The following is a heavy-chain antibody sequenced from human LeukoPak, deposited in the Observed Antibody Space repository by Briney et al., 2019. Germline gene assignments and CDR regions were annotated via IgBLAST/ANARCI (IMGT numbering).Heavy chain of an antibody. CDR3: AREGKLKSIAY. CDR2: IKQDGSEK. V-gene: IGHV3-7*01. Sequence: GGSLRLSCAASGFTLSSYWMSWVRQAPGKGLEWVANIKQDGSEKYYVGSVQGRFTISRDSAKNSLYLQMNSLRAEDTAVYYCAREGKLKSIAYWGQGTLVTVSS. CDR1: GFTLSSYW. J-gene: IGHJ4*02. D-gene: IGHD2-15*01.